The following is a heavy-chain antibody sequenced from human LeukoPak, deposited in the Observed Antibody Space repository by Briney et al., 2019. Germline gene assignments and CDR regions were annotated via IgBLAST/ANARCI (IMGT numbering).Heavy chain of an antibody. Sequence: ASVKVSCKASGYTFASYGISWVRQAPGQGLEWMGWISAYDGNTNYAQKLQGRVTMTTDASTSIAYMELRSLKSDGTAVYYCARAPPHYYDSDAPFDYWGQGTLVTVSS. CDR3: ARAPPHYYDSDAPFDY. CDR2: ISAYDGNT. D-gene: IGHD3-22*01. J-gene: IGHJ4*02. CDR1: GYTFASYG. V-gene: IGHV1-18*01.